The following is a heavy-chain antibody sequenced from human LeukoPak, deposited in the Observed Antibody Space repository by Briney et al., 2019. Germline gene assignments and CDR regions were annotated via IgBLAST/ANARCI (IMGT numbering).Heavy chain of an antibody. CDR1: GFTFSSYG. CDR2: ISYDGSNK. J-gene: IGHJ4*02. Sequence: GGSLRLSCATSGFTFSSYGMHWVRQAPGKGLEWVAVISYDGSNKYYADSVKGRFTISRDNSKNTLYLQMNSLRAEDTAVYYCAKAYFLYSGYGGDYFDYWGQGTLVTVSS. D-gene: IGHD5-12*01. CDR3: AKAYFLYSGYGGDYFDY. V-gene: IGHV3-30*18.